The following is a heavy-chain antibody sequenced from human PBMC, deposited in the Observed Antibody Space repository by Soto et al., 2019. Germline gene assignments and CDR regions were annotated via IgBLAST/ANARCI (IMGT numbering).Heavy chain of an antibody. V-gene: IGHV4-39*01. Sequence: QLQLQESGPGLVKPSETLSLTCTVSGGSISSSSYYWGWIRQPPGKGLEWIGSIYYSGSTYYNPSLKSRVTISVDTSKNQFSLKLSSVTAADTAVYYCARRLTTVTQQHFDYWGQGTLVTVSS. D-gene: IGHD4-17*01. CDR3: ARRLTTVTQQHFDY. J-gene: IGHJ4*02. CDR1: GGSISSSSYY. CDR2: IYYSGST.